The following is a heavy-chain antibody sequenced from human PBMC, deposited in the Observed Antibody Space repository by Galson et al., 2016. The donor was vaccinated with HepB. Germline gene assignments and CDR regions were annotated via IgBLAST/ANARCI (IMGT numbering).Heavy chain of an antibody. CDR3: ARALEYGSRNYYDYYARDV. Sequence: QSGAEVKEPGESLRISCQGSGYRLTDYWITWVRQVPGKGLQWMGGIDPDDSYTNYSPSFQGHVTISVDKSINTAYLQWSTLKASDTAIYYCARALEYGSRNYYDYYARDVWGPGTMVIVSS. CDR2: IDPDDSYT. D-gene: IGHD4-17*01. J-gene: IGHJ6*02. V-gene: IGHV5-10-1*01. CDR1: GYRLTDYW.